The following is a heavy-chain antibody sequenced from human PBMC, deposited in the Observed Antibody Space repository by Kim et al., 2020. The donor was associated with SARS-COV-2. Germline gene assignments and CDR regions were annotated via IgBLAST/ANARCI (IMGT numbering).Heavy chain of an antibody. V-gene: IGHV1-2*02. CDR3: ARDYCTNGVCSSSVYYYYYGMDV. J-gene: IGHJ6*02. CDR1: GYTFTGYY. Sequence: ASVKVSCKASGYTFTGYYMHWVRQAPGQGLEWMGWINPNSGGTNYAQKFQGRVTMTRDTSISTAYMELSRLRSDDTAVYYCARDYCTNGVCSSSVYYYYYGMDVWGQGTTVTVSS. D-gene: IGHD2-8*01. CDR2: INPNSGGT.